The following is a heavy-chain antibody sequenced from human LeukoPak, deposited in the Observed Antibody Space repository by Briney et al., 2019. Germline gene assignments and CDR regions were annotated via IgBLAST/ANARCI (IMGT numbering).Heavy chain of an antibody. CDR1: GGSFSGYY. J-gene: IGHJ3*02. D-gene: IGHD4-17*01. Sequence: SETLSLTCAVYGGSFSGYYWSWIRQPPGKGLEWIGEINHSGSTNYNPSLKSRVTISVDTSENQFSLKLSSVTAADTAVYYCARRTVTTSAFDIWGQGTMVTVSS. CDR3: ARRTVTTSAFDI. CDR2: INHSGST. V-gene: IGHV4-34*01.